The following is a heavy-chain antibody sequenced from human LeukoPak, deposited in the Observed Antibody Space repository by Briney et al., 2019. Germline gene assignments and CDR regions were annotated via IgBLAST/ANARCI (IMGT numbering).Heavy chain of an antibody. CDR3: AKETPIPIFGVVIPYCFDY. Sequence: GGSLRLSCAASGFTFSSYGMHWDRQAPGKGLEWVAVISYDGSNKYYADSVKGRFTISRDNSKNTLYLQMNSLRAEDTAVYYCAKETPIPIFGVVIPYCFDYWGQGTLVTVSS. CDR2: ISYDGSNK. J-gene: IGHJ4*02. CDR1: GFTFSSYG. D-gene: IGHD3-3*01. V-gene: IGHV3-30*18.